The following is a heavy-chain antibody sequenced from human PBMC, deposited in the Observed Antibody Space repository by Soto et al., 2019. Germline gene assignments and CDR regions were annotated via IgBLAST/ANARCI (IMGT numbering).Heavy chain of an antibody. Sequence: PSETLSLTCAVYGGSFSGYYWNWIRQPPGKGLEWIGEINHSGSTNYNPSLKSRVTISVDTSKNQFSLKLSSVTAADTAVYYCARRYGGNFDYWGQGTLVTVSS. CDR2: INHSGST. J-gene: IGHJ4*02. V-gene: IGHV4-34*01. CDR1: GGSFSGYY. D-gene: IGHD3-16*01. CDR3: ARRYGGNFDY.